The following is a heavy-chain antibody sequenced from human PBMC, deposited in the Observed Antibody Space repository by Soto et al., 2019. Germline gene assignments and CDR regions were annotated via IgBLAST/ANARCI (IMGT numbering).Heavy chain of an antibody. Sequence: EVQLVQSGAEVKKPGESLKISCKGSGYSFSNYWIAWVRQMPGKGLEWKGIIYPDDSDTRYNPAFRGQVTISADKSISTAYLHWDSLKASDSAKYYCARRWSATNFHGMDVWGQGTTVTVSS. V-gene: IGHV5-51*03. CDR2: IYPDDSDT. CDR3: ARRWSATNFHGMDV. D-gene: IGHD3-3*01. J-gene: IGHJ6*02. CDR1: GYSFSNYW.